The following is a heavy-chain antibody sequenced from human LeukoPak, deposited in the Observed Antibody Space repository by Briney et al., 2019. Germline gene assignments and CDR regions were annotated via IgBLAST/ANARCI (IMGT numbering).Heavy chain of an antibody. D-gene: IGHD3-10*01. J-gene: IGHJ3*02. CDR2: IYYSGST. CDR1: GGSISSYY. Sequence: SETLSLTCTVSGGSISSYYWSWIRQPPGKGLEWIGYIYYSGSTNYSPSLKSRVTISLDTSRNQFSLKLNSVTAADTAVYYCAKSNGYGLVDIWGQGTMVTVSS. V-gene: IGHV4-59*12. CDR3: AKSNGYGLVDI.